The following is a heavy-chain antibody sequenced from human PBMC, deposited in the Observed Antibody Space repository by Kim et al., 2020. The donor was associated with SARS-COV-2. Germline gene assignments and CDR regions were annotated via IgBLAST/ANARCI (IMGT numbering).Heavy chain of an antibody. Sequence: SVKVSCKASGGTFNNYVISWVRQAPGRGLEWMGRIIPILDIVNYAQNLQGRVKITADKSTSTAYMELSSLRSEDTAVYYCARAGVDYDSSGSYYFDYWGQGTLVTVSS. CDR3: ARAGVDYDSSGSYYFDY. V-gene: IGHV1-69*04. CDR1: GGTFNNYV. J-gene: IGHJ4*02. CDR2: IIPILDIV. D-gene: IGHD3-22*01.